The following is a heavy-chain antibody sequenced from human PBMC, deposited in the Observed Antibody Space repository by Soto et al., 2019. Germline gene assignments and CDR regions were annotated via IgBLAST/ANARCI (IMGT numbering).Heavy chain of an antibody. J-gene: IGHJ6*02. V-gene: IGHV1-2*02. D-gene: IGHD1-7*01. Sequence: ASVKVSCKASGYTFTGYYMHWVRQAPGQGLEWMGWINPNSGGTNYAQKFQGRVTMTRDTSISTAYMELSRLRSDDTAVYYCARDRVRRLEIRDPRGGMDVWGQGTTVTVSS. CDR1: GYTFTGYY. CDR2: INPNSGGT. CDR3: ARDRVRRLEIRDPRGGMDV.